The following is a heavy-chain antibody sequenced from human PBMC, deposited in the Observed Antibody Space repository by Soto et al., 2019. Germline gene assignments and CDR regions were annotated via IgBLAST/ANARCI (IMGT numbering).Heavy chain of an antibody. CDR3: XXXXXXXXXXAFDI. CDR1: GSGFTFSDHY. Sequence: EVQLVESGGGLVQPGGSLRLSCVASGSGFTFSDHYMDWVRQAPGXGXXXXGRITNKANGYTTEYAASVSGRFTIXXXXXXXXXXXXXXXXXXXXXXXXXXXXXXXXXXXXAFDIWGQEAMVTVSS. CDR2: ITNKANGYTT. J-gene: IGHJ3*02. V-gene: IGHV3-72*01.